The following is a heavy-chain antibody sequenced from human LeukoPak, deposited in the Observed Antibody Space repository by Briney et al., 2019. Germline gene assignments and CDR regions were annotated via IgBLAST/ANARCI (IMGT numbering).Heavy chain of an antibody. CDR3: AKDLLRPAPRTDLFDY. CDR1: GFTFSSYA. V-gene: IGHV3-23*01. Sequence: AGGSLRLSCAASGFTFSSYAMSWVRQAPGKGLEWVSAISGSGGSTYYADSVKGRFTISRDNSKNTLYLQMNSLRAEDTAVYYCAKDLLRPAPRTDLFDYWGQGTLVTVSS. J-gene: IGHJ4*02. CDR2: ISGSGGST. D-gene: IGHD1-1*01.